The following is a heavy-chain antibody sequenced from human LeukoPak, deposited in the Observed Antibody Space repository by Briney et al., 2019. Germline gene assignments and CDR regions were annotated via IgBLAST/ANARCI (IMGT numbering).Heavy chain of an antibody. V-gene: IGHV1-18*01. D-gene: IGHD3-22*01. CDR2: ISAYNGNT. J-gene: IGHJ4*02. CDR3: ARDHRGFGYSSGYPKYYFDY. Sequence: ASVKVSCKASGYTFTSYGISWVRQAPGQGLEWMGWISAYNGNTNYAQKFQGRVTMTRDTSTSTVYMELSSLRSEDTAVYYCARDHRGFGYSSGYPKYYFDYWGQGTLVTVSS. CDR1: GYTFTSYG.